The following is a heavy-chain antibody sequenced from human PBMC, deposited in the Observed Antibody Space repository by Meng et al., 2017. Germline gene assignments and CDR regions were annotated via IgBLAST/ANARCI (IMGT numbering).Heavy chain of an antibody. CDR1: GGSISSYY. Sequence: QGDSQVSGPGLVKPSETLALTCTVSGGSISSYYWSWIRQPAGKGLEWIGRIYTSGSTNYNPSLKSRVTMSVDTSKNQFSLKLSSVTAADTAVYYCARGGGSSWSHYNDYWGQGTLVTVSS. V-gene: IGHV4-4*07. CDR3: ARGGGSSWSHYNDY. CDR2: IYTSGST. D-gene: IGHD6-13*01. J-gene: IGHJ4*02.